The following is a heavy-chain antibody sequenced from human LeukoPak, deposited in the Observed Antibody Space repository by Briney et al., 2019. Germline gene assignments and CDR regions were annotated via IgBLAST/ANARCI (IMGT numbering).Heavy chain of an antibody. Sequence: SETLSLTCTVSGGSFSSYYWSWIRQPPGKGLEWIGYIYYSGSTNYNPSLKSQVTINVEYTINKASQKQSCSPAADTAVYYCATASFGMIVDIYGKDVWGQGTTVTVAS. J-gene: IGHJ6*02. CDR3: ATASFGMIVDIYGKDV. CDR2: IYYSGST. D-gene: IGHD3-22*01. V-gene: IGHV4-59*01. CDR1: GGSFSSYY.